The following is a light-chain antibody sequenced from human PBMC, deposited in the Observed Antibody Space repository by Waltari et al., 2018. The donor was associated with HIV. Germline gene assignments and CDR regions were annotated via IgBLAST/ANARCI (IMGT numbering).Light chain of an antibody. V-gene: IGLV7-46*01. CDR2: DTF. CDR3: LLSYAGARPVV. Sequence: QAVVTPEPSLTVSTGGTVTLTCGSSSGPVTSGPHAYWFQQKSGQAPRTLIYDTFNKHSWTPARFSGSLLGGKVALTLSGAQPEDEAEYFCLLSYAGARPVVFGGGTSLTVL. J-gene: IGLJ2*01. CDR1: SGPVTSGPH.